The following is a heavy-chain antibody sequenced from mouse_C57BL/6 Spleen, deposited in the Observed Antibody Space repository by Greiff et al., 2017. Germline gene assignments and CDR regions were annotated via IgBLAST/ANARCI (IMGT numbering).Heavy chain of an antibody. Sequence: EVQLQESGPGLVQPSQSLSLTCSVTGYSITSGYYWNWIRQFPGNKLEWMGYISYDGSHNYNPSLKNRISIPRDPPNNQFFLKFNSVTTEDTATYYCARPDYYGSSYGYFDVWGTGTTVTVSS. D-gene: IGHD1-1*01. CDR1: GYSITSGYY. CDR2: ISYDGSH. V-gene: IGHV3-6*01. J-gene: IGHJ1*03. CDR3: ARPDYYGSSYGYFDV.